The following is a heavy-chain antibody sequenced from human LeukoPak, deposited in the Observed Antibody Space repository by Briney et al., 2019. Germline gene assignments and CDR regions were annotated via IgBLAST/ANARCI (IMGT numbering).Heavy chain of an antibody. CDR3: ARDFLEDDY. Sequence: GGSLRLSCAASGFTFSSYWMHWVRQAPGKGLEWVSYISSSSSTIHYAESVKGRFTISRDNARNSLYLQMNSLRAEDTAVYYCARDFLEDDYWGQGTLVTVSS. D-gene: IGHD3-3*01. J-gene: IGHJ4*02. CDR2: ISSSSSTI. CDR1: GFTFSSYW. V-gene: IGHV3-48*01.